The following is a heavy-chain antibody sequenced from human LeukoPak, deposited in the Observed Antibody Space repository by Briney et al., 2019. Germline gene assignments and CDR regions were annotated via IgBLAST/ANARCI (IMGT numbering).Heavy chain of an antibody. CDR2: ISSSSSTI. V-gene: IGHV3-48*04. Sequence: GGSLRLSCAASGFTISSYSMNWVRQAPGKGLEWVSYISSSSSTIYYADSVKGRFTISRDNAKNSLYLQMNSLRAEDTAVYYCARAESSSWGYDAFDIWGQGTMVTVSS. CDR3: ARAESSSWGYDAFDI. J-gene: IGHJ3*02. CDR1: GFTISSYS. D-gene: IGHD6-13*01.